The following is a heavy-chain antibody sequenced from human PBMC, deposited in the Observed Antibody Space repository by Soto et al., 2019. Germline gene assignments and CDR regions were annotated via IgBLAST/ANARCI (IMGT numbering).Heavy chain of an antibody. Sequence: QVQLVQSGAEVKKPGASVKVSCKTSGYTFTAYYIHWVRQAPGQGLEWMGWINCNTGGTNYAQKFQGWVTMTRDTSXXTAYMDLSRLRSDDTALYYCARVRSSYLGALFMDVWGQGTTVTVSS. J-gene: IGHJ6*02. D-gene: IGHD3-16*01. CDR3: ARVRSSYLGALFMDV. CDR1: GYTFTAYY. CDR2: INCNTGGT. V-gene: IGHV1-2*04.